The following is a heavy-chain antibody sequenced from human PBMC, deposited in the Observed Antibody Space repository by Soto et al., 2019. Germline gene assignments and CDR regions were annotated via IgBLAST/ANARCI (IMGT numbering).Heavy chain of an antibody. CDR1: GYIFSNYG. Sequence: SSGKVSCKASGYIFSNYGISWVRQAPGQGLEWMGGIIPIFGTANYAQKFQGRVTITADESTSTAYMELSSLRSEDTAVYYCARHIILYKAMVSAGFHYYGMDVWGQGTTVTVSS. CDR2: IIPIFGTA. V-gene: IGHV1-69*13. D-gene: IGHD5-18*01. CDR3: ARHIILYKAMVSAGFHYYGMDV. J-gene: IGHJ6*02.